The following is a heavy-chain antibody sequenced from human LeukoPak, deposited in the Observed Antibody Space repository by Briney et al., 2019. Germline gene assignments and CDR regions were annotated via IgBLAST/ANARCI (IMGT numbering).Heavy chain of an antibody. D-gene: IGHD6-19*01. CDR3: TRGTGIVVAGWDWFDP. CDR1: GYTFTSYG. CDR2: ISAYNGNT. Sequence: GASVKVSCKASGYTFTSYGISWVRQAPGQGLEWMGWISAYNGNTNYAQKLQGRVTMTTDTSTSTAYMELSSLRSEDTAVYYCTRGTGIVVAGWDWFDPWGQGTLVTVSS. J-gene: IGHJ5*02. V-gene: IGHV1-18*01.